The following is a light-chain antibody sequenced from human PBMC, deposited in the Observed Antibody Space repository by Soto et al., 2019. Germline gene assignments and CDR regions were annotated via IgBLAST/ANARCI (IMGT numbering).Light chain of an antibody. Sequence: QSALTQPASVSGSPGQSITITCTGTSSDVGADKYVSWYQQHPGKAPQLMIYEVTNRPSGVSNRFSGSKSGNTASLTISGLQAEDEGDYYRSSCASNTYVFGTGTKLTVL. J-gene: IGLJ1*01. CDR2: EVT. CDR1: SSDVGADKY. CDR3: SSCASNTYV. V-gene: IGLV2-14*01.